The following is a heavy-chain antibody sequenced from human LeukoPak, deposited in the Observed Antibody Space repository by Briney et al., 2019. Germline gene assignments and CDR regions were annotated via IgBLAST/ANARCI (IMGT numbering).Heavy chain of an antibody. CDR3: ATPGSSWSFPFDY. V-gene: IGHV1-24*01. J-gene: IGHJ4*02. CDR1: GYTLTELS. CDR2: FDPEDGET. D-gene: IGHD6-13*01. Sequence: ASVKVSCKVSGYTLTELSMHWVRQAPGEGLEWMGGFDPEDGETIYAQKFQGRVTMTEDTSTDTAYMELSSLRSEDTAVYYCATPGSSWSFPFDYWGQGTLVTVSS.